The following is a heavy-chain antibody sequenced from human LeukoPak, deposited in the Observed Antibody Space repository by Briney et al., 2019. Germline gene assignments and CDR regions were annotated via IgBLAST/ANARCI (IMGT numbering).Heavy chain of an antibody. CDR3: ARVYPSSRGVIINDYYYMDV. V-gene: IGHV1-2*02. CDR2: INPNSGGT. D-gene: IGHD3-10*01. Sequence: ASVKVSCKASGYTFTGYYMHWVRQAPGQGLEWMGWINPNSGGTNYAQKFQGRVTMTRDTSISTAYMELSRLRSDDTAVYYCARVYPSSRGVIINDYYYMDVWAKGTTVTVSS. J-gene: IGHJ6*03. CDR1: GYTFTGYY.